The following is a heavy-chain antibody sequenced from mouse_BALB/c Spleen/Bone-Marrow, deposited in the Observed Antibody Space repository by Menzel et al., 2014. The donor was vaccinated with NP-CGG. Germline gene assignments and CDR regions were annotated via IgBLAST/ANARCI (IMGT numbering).Heavy chain of an antibody. CDR3: ARHAYYDQTEVSFVY. CDR1: GFTFNSXG. J-gene: IGHJ3*01. D-gene: IGHD2-4*01. Sequence: EVKVVESGGGLVKSGGSLKLSCAASGFTFNSXGXSWVRQTPEKRLEWVATISGXXSYTFYPGSVKGRFTISRDNAKNNLYLQLSSLRSEDTALYYCARHAYYDQTEVSFVYWGQGTLVTVSA. CDR2: ISGXXSYT. V-gene: IGHV5-9-2*01.